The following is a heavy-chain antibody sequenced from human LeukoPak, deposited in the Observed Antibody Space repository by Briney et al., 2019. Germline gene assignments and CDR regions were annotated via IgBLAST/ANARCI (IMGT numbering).Heavy chain of an antibody. CDR2: ISSSGSTI. V-gene: IGHV3-11*04. D-gene: IGHD6-13*01. J-gene: IGHJ4*02. CDR1: GFTFSDYY. CDR3: ARDGHSSSWYEDFDY. Sequence: GGSLRLSCAASGFTFSDYYMSWIRQALGKGLEWVSYISSSGSTIYYADSVKGRFTISGDNSKNTLYLQMNSLRAEDTAVYYCARDGHSSSWYEDFDYWGQGTLVTVSS.